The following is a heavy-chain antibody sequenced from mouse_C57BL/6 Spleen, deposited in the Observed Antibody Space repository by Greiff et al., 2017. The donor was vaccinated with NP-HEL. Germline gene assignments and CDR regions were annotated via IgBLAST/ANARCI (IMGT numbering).Heavy chain of an antibody. CDR1: GYTFTSYW. CDR2: IHPNSGST. CDR3: GRVDDGYDFGY. Sequence: VQLQQPGAELVKPGASVKLSCKASGYTFTSYWMHWVKQRPGQGLEWIGMIHPNSGSTNYNEKFKSKATLTVDKSSSTAYMQLSSLTSEDSAVYYCGRVDDGYDFGYWGQGTTLTVSS. V-gene: IGHV1-64*01. J-gene: IGHJ2*01. D-gene: IGHD2-3*01.